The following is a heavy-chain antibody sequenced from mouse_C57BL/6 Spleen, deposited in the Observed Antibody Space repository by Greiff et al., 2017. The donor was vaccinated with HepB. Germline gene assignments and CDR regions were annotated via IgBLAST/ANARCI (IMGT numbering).Heavy chain of an antibody. D-gene: IGHD1-1*01. CDR3: ARGADYYGSSLYYYAMDY. V-gene: IGHV14-3*01. Sequence: EVQLQQSVAELVRPGASVKLSCTASGFNITNTYMHWVKQRPEQGLEWIGRIDPANGNTKYAPKFQGKATITADTSSNTAYMQLSSLTSEDTAIYYGARGADYYGSSLYYYAMDYWGQGTSVTVSS. J-gene: IGHJ4*01. CDR1: GFNITNTY. CDR2: IDPANGNT.